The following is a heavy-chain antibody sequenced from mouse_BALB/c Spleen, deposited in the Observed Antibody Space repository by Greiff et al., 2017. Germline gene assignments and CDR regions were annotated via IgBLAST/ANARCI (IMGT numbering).Heavy chain of an antibody. J-gene: IGHJ4*01. Sequence: VHVKQSGPELVKPGASVKMSCKASGYTFTSYVMHWVKQKPGQGLEWIGYINPYNDGTKYNEKFKGKATLTSDKSSSTAYMELSSLTSEDSAVYYCARSDYDYDGYYAMDYWGQGTSVTVSS. V-gene: IGHV1-14*01. CDR2: INPYNDGT. D-gene: IGHD2-4*01. CDR3: ARSDYDYDGYYAMDY. CDR1: GYTFTSYV.